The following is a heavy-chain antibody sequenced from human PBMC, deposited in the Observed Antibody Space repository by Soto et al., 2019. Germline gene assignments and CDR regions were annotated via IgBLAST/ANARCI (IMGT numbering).Heavy chain of an antibody. D-gene: IGHD3-16*01. J-gene: IGHJ4*02. V-gene: IGHV6-1*01. CDR2: TYYRSKWYN. CDR3: ARDTSRKRAFDY. CDR1: GDSVSSKSGA. Sequence: PQTPSLTCGISGDSVSSKSGAWNWIRQSPSRGLEWLGRTYYRSKWYNEYAIFVESRISINPDTSKNQFSLHLNSVNSEDTAVYYCARDTSRKRAFDYWGQGTLVTVSS.